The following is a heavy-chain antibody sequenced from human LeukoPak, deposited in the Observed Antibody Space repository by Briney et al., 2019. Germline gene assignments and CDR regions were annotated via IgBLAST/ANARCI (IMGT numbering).Heavy chain of an antibody. CDR2: INPNSGGT. CDR3: ARDGVAVAGIFDY. Sequence: ASVKVSCKASGYTFTGYYMHWVRQAPGQGFEWMGWINPNSGGTNYAQKFQGRVTMTRDTSISTAYMELSRLRSDDTAVYYCARDGVAVAGIFDYWGQGTLVTVSS. J-gene: IGHJ4*02. V-gene: IGHV1-2*02. CDR1: GYTFTGYY. D-gene: IGHD6-19*01.